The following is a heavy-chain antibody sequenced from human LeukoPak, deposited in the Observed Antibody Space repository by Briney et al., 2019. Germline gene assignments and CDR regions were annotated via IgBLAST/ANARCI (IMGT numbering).Heavy chain of an antibody. CDR2: ISGSDGST. J-gene: IGHJ5*02. V-gene: IGHV3-23*01. D-gene: IGHD3-22*01. Sequence: PGGSLRLSCAASGFTFSSYAMSWVRQAPGKGLEWVSAISGSDGSTYYADSVKGRFTISRDNSKNTLYLQMNSLRAEDTAVYYCAKVLGALYYYDSSGYFDPWGQGTLVTVSS. CDR1: GFTFSSYA. CDR3: AKVLGALYYYDSSGYFDP.